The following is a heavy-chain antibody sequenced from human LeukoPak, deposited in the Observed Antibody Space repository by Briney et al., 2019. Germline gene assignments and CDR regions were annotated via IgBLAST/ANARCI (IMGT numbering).Heavy chain of an antibody. CDR2: ITWDGGST. Sequence: GGSLRLSCDASGFTFDDDSMHWVRQRPGKDLQWVSLITWDGGSTFYVDSVKGRFTISRDNSRESLSLQMNGLSTDETGLYYCARERDRLIDYWAREPWSPSP. CDR3: ARERDRLIDY. V-gene: IGHV3-43*01. J-gene: IGHJ4*02. CDR1: GFTFDDDS. D-gene: IGHD1-26*01.